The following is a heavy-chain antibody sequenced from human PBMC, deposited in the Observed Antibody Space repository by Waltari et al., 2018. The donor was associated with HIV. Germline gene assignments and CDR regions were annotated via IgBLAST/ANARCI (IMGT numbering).Heavy chain of an antibody. V-gene: IGHV4-4*02. CDR2: IYHSGGT. J-gene: IGHJ6*02. CDR3: ARDRVAPHRLDYYYGMDV. CDR1: GGSISSSNW. Sequence: QVQLQESGPGLVKPSGTLSLTCAVSGGSISSSNWWSWVRQPPGKGLEWIGEIYHSGGTNYNPSLKSRVTISVDKSKNQFSRKLGSVTAADTAVYYCARDRVAPHRLDYYYGMDVWGQGTTVTVSS. D-gene: IGHD3-3*01.